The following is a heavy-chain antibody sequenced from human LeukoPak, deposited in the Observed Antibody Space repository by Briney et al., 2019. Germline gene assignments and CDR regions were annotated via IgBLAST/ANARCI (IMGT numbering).Heavy chain of an antibody. Sequence: PSETLSLTCAVYGVSFSGYYWNWVRQPPGKGREWVGEINHSGSTNYNPSLKSRVTISVDTSKNQFSLKLSSVTAADTAVYYCARGRGGSLGNWFDPWGQGTLVTVSS. CDR1: GVSFSGYY. V-gene: IGHV4-34*01. CDR3: ARGRGGSLGNWFDP. J-gene: IGHJ5*02. CDR2: INHSGST. D-gene: IGHD3-10*01.